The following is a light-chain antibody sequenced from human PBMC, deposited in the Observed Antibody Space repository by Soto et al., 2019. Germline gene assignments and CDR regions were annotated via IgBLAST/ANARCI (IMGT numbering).Light chain of an antibody. CDR3: QRSYSSPWM. CDR2: AAS. CDR1: ENIASY. V-gene: IGKV1-39*01. Sequence: DIQMTQSPSSLSASVGDRVTITCRASENIASYLNWYQQKPRKAPTHQVYAASSLESGAQPRFSGIVSGRDFALSITRLQPDALATYFCQRSYSSPWMFRQGTKVEL. J-gene: IGKJ1*01.